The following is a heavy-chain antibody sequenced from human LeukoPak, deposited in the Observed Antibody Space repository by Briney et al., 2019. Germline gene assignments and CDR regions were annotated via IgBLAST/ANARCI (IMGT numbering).Heavy chain of an antibody. V-gene: IGHV1-69*06. CDR3: ATTYGSEANYYFDY. D-gene: IGHD1-14*01. Sequence: ASVKVSCKSSGSTFSNYAISWVRQAPRQGLEWMGSIVPMFGTPHYAQKFQGRVTVTADKSTSTAYMELSSLRSEDTASYFCATTYGSEANYYFDYWGQGTLVTVSS. CDR1: GSTFSNYA. J-gene: IGHJ4*02. CDR2: IVPMFGTP.